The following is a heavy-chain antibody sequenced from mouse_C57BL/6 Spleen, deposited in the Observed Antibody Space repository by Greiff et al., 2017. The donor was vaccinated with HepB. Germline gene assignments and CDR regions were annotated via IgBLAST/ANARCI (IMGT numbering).Heavy chain of an antibody. CDR2: IWRGGST. CDR1: GFSLTSYG. D-gene: IGHD3-2*02. CDR3: AKNSDSSDYAMDY. Sequence: QVQLKESGPGLVQPSQSLSITCTVSGFSLTSYGVHWVRLSPGKGLEWLGVIWRGGSTDYNAAFMSRLSITKDNSKSQVFFKMNSLQADDTAIYYCAKNSDSSDYAMDYWGQGTSVTVSS. J-gene: IGHJ4*01. V-gene: IGHV2-5*01.